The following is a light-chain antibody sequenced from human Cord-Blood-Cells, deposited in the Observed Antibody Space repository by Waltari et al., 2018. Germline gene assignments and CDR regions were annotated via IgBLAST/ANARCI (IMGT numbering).Light chain of an antibody. CDR3: CSYAGSSYV. V-gene: IGLV2-23*02. Sequence: QSALTQPASVSGSAGQSMTISCTGTSSDVGSYNLVSWYQQHPGKAPKLMIYEVSKRPSGVSNRFSGSKSGNTASLTISGLQAEDEADYYCCSYAGSSYVFGTGTKVTVL. CDR2: EVS. CDR1: SSDVGSYNL. J-gene: IGLJ1*01.